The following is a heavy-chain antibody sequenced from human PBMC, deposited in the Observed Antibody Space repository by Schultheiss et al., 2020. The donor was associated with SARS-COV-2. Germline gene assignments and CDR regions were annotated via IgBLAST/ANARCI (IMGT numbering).Heavy chain of an antibody. D-gene: IGHD3-3*01. CDR3: ARAPTIFGVVKYAMDV. J-gene: IGHJ6*02. Sequence: GGSLRLSCAASGFTFSSYGMHWVRQAPGKGLEWVSYISGSSSTIYYGDSVKGRFTISRDNAKNSLYLQMNSLRDEDTAVYYCARAPTIFGVVKYAMDVWGQGTTVTVSS. CDR1: GFTFSSYG. V-gene: IGHV3-48*02. CDR2: ISGSSSTI.